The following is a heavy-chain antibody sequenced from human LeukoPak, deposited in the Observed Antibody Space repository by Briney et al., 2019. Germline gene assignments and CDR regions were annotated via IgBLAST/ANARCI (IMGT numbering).Heavy chain of an antibody. CDR1: GGSFSGYY. V-gene: IGHV4-34*01. J-gene: IGHJ4*02. CDR3: ARRRAVAGIRYYFDY. Sequence: PSETLSLTCAVYGGSFSGYYWSWIRQPPGKGLEWIGEINHSGSTNYNPSLKSRVTISVDTSKKQFSLKLSSVTAADTAVYYCARRRAVAGIRYYFDYWGQGTLVTVSS. D-gene: IGHD6-19*01. CDR2: INHSGST.